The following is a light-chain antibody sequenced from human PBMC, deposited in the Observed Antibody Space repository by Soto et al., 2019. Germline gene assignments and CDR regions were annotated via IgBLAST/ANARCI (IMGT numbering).Light chain of an antibody. J-gene: IGLJ2*01. V-gene: IGLV2-14*01. CDR1: SSDVGGYNY. CDR2: EVS. Sequence: QSALTQPASVSGSPGQSITISCTGTSSDVGGYNYVSWYQQHPGKAPKLMIYEVSNRPSRVSNRFSGSKSGNTASLTISGLQAEDEADYYCSSYTSSGTVVFGGGTKVTVL. CDR3: SSYTSSGTVV.